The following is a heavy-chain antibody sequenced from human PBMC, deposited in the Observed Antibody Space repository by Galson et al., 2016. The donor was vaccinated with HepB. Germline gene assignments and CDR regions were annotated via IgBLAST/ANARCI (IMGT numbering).Heavy chain of an antibody. CDR2: INDNDGSFT. D-gene: IGHD1-26*01. Sequence: SLRLSCAASGFILSSYWMHWVRQVPGKGLQWVSRINDNDGSFTEYADSVRGRFTISRDTAKNTLYLQMNSLRGEDTAVYYCARDLAGAYDLWGQGTLVIVSS. CDR3: ARDLAGAYDL. V-gene: IGHV3-74*01. J-gene: IGHJ5*02. CDR1: GFILSSYW.